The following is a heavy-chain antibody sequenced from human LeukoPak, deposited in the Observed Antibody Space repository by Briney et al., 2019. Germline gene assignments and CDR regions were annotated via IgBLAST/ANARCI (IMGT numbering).Heavy chain of an antibody. CDR1: GFTVSSNY. J-gene: IGHJ2*01. Sequence: GGSLRLSCAASGFTVSSNYMSWVRQAPGKGLEWVGRIKSKTDGGTTDYAAPVKGRFTISRDDSKNTLYLQMNSLKTEDTAVYYCTTDTVTTGGPFWGRGTLVTVSS. V-gene: IGHV3-15*01. CDR3: TTDTVTTGGPF. CDR2: IKSKTDGGTT. D-gene: IGHD4-17*01.